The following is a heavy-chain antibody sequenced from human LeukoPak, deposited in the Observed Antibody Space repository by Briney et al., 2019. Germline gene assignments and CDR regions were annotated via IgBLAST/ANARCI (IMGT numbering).Heavy chain of an antibody. CDR1: GLTFSNSA. CDR3: VKDGSWGDYYFYFYIDV. V-gene: IGHV3-23*01. Sequence: PGGSLRLSCEASGLTFSNSAMGWVRQAPEKGLEWVSGVSASGHYTYYADSAKGRFTISRDNSKNTLFLQMNSLRAEDTALYYCVKDGSWGDYYFYFYIDVWGKGTTVTVSS. CDR2: VSASGHYT. J-gene: IGHJ6*03. D-gene: IGHD3-16*01.